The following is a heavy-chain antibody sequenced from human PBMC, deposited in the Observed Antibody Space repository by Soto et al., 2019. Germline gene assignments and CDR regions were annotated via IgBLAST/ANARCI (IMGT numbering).Heavy chain of an antibody. CDR3: ARSTSSGWYRYYFDY. J-gene: IGHJ4*02. CDR2: INAGNGNT. Sequence: GASVKVSCKASGYTFTSYAMHWVRQAPGQRLGWMGWINAGNGNTKYSQKFQGRVTITRDTSASTAYMELSSLRSEDTAVYYCARSTSSGWYRYYFDYWGQGTLVTVSS. CDR1: GYTFTSYA. D-gene: IGHD6-19*01. V-gene: IGHV1-3*01.